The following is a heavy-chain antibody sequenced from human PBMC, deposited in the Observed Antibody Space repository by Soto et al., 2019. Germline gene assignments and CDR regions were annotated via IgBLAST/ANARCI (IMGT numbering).Heavy chain of an antibody. J-gene: IGHJ6*02. Sequence: SVKVSCKASGGTFSSYAISWVRQAPGQGLEWMGGIIPIFGTANYAQKFQGRVTITADESTSTAYMELSSPRSEDTAVYYCARESYSSSWYGYYYYGMDVWGQGTTVTAP. V-gene: IGHV1-69*13. CDR1: GGTFSSYA. CDR2: IIPIFGTA. D-gene: IGHD6-13*01. CDR3: ARESYSSSWYGYYYYGMDV.